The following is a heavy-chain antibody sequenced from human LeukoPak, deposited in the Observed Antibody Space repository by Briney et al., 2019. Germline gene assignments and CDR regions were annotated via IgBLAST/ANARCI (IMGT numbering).Heavy chain of an antibody. V-gene: IGHV3-7*01. J-gene: IGHJ6*03. CDR3: AKDEVVPGYYYTDV. CDR2: IKQDGSEK. Sequence: GGSLRLSCAASGFTFSSYWMSWVRQAPEKGLEWVANIKQDGSEKYYVDSVKGRFTISRDNSKNTMYLQMNSLNAEDTAVYYCAKDEVVPGYYYTDVWGRGTTVTIS. CDR1: GFTFSSYW. D-gene: IGHD2-2*01.